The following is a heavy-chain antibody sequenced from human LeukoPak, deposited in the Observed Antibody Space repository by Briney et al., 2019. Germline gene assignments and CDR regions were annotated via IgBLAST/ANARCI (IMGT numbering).Heavy chain of an antibody. CDR2: ISSSSSNI. CDR1: GFSFSSYS. V-gene: IGHV3-21*01. Sequence: GGTLRLSCAASGFSFSSYSMNWVRQAPGKWREWVSSISSSSSNIYYADSVKGRFTISRDNAKNSLYLQMNSLRGEVTAVYNCASDRNYRGYDTPQLKSFDYWGQGTLVTVSS. D-gene: IGHD5-12*01. CDR3: ASDRNYRGYDTPQLKSFDY. J-gene: IGHJ4*02.